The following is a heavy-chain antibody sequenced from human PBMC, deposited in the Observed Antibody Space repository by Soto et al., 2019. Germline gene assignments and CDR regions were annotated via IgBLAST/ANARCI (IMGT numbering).Heavy chain of an antibody. CDR2: IYYSGST. CDR3: ARGGGICSGGSCYPTFDY. CDR1: GGSISSGGYY. Sequence: QVQLQESGPGLVKPSQTLSLTCTVSGGSISSGGYYWSWIRQHPGKGLEWIGYIYYSGSTYYNPSLKSRVTISVDTSKNQFSLKLSSVTAADTAVYYCARGGGICSGGSCYPTFDYWGQGTLVTVSS. V-gene: IGHV4-31*03. D-gene: IGHD2-15*01. J-gene: IGHJ4*02.